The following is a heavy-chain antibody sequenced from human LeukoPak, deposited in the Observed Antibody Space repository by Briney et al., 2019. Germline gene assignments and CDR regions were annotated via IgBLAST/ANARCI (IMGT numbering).Heavy chain of an antibody. Sequence: PGGSLRLSCVASGFTFSSHSMNWVRQAPGKGLEWVSYISSSSSTIYYADSVKGRLTISRDNAKNSLYLQMNSLRAEDTAVYHCARAFGYWGQGTLVTVSS. V-gene: IGHV3-48*04. CDR2: ISSSSSTI. D-gene: IGHD3-10*01. CDR1: GFTFSSHS. CDR3: ARAFGY. J-gene: IGHJ4*02.